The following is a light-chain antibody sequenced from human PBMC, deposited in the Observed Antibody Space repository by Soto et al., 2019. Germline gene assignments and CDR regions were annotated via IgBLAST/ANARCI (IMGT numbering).Light chain of an antibody. V-gene: IGKV1-5*02. J-gene: IGKJ1*01. CDR3: QQYNSYS. CDR2: HAS. CDR1: QSISSW. Sequence: DIPMTQSPSTLSASVGDIVTIICRASQSISSWLAWYQQKPGKAPKVLIYHASNLQSGVPSRFSGSGSGTEFTLTISSLQPDDFATYYCQQYNSYSFGQGTKVDIK.